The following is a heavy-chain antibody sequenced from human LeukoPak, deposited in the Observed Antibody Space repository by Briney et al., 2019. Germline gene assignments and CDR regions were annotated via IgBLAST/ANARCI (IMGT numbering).Heavy chain of an antibody. V-gene: IGHV1-46*01. CDR3: ARDYADGYSSGWYGYYYYYMDV. CDR2: INPSGGST. Sequence: ASVKVSCKASGYTFTSYYMHWVRQAPGQGLEWMGIINPSGGSTSYAQKFQGRVTMTRDMSTSTVYMELSSLRSEDTAVYYCARDYADGYSSGWYGYYYYYMDVWAKGPRSPSP. J-gene: IGHJ6*03. D-gene: IGHD6-19*01. CDR1: GYTFTSYY.